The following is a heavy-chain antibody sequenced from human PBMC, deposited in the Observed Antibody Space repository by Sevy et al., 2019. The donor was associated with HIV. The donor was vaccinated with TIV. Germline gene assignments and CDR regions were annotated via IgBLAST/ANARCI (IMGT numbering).Heavy chain of an antibody. CDR2: ISYDGSNK. J-gene: IGHJ4*02. Sequence: GGSLRLSCAASGFTFSTYGMHWVRQAPGKGLEWVAVISYDGSNKYYADSVKGRFTISRDNSKNTFYLQMNSLRAEDTAVYYCTKDAYAYGVTYYFVHWGQGTLVTVSS. CDR1: GFTFSTYG. V-gene: IGHV3-30*18. CDR3: TKDAYAYGVTYYFVH. D-gene: IGHD3-10*01.